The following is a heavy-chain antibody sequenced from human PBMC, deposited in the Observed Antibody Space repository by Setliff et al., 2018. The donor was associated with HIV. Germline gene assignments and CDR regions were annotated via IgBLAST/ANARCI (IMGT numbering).Heavy chain of an antibody. CDR2: IIPIYGTP. V-gene: IGHV1-69*13. Sequence: SVKVSCKASGGTFSSYAITWVRQAPGQGPEWMGGIIPIYGTPNYAQGFQGRVTITADESTSTAYMDLSSLTSDDTAVYYCATSPRGTYYDILSGRPRGWFDPWGQGTLVTVSS. J-gene: IGHJ5*02. CDR3: ATSPRGTYYDILSGRPRGWFDP. D-gene: IGHD3-9*01. CDR1: GGTFSSYA.